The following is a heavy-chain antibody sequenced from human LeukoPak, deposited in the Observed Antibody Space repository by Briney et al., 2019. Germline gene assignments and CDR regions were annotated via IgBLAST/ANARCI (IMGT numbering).Heavy chain of an antibody. J-gene: IGHJ4*02. V-gene: IGHV3-7*01. Sequence: PGGSLRLSCAASGFTFSNYWMSWVRQAPGKGLDWVANIKQDGSEKYYVDSVKGRFTISRDNGKNSLYLQMNSLRVEDTAVYYCVRGRYSSGWYGGQGTLVTVSS. D-gene: IGHD6-19*01. CDR3: VRGRYSSGWY. CDR1: GFTFSNYW. CDR2: IKQDGSEK.